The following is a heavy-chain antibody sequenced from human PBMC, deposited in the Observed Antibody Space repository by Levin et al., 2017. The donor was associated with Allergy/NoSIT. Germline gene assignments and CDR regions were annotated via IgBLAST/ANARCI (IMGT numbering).Heavy chain of an antibody. D-gene: IGHD6-19*01. CDR1: GGSITSGGYY. CDR2: IYHDGGT. CDR3: ARGLIQRGFDY. Sequence: SSETLSLTCTVSGGSITSGGYYWTWIRQHPGKGLEWIGYIYHDGGTYYNPSLKSRVLISMDMSRNQFSLKVSSVTAADTAVYYCARGLIQRGFDYWGQGTLVTVSS. J-gene: IGHJ4*02. V-gene: IGHV4-31*03.